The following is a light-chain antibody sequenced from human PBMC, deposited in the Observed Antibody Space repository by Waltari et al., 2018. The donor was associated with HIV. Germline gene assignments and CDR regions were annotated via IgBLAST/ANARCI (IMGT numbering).Light chain of an antibody. V-gene: IGLV2-23*01. J-gene: IGLJ2*01. Sequence: QSALTQPASVSGSPGQSITISCTGTSSDGGSYNLVSWYQQHPGKAPKLMIYEGSKRPSGVSNRFSGSKSGNTASLTISGLQAEDEADYYCCSYAGSSTSFGGGTKLTVL. CDR1: SSDGGSYNL. CDR3: CSYAGSSTS. CDR2: EGS.